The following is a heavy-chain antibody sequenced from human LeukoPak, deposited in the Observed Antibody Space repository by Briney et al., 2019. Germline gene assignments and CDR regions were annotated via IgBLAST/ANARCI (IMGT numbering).Heavy chain of an antibody. CDR1: GFTFSSYW. J-gene: IGHJ4*02. CDR2: INSDGSST. CDR3: AREYYYGSGSYYNGY. V-gene: IGHV3-74*01. Sequence: SGGSLRLSCAASGFTFSSYWMHWVRQAPGKGLVWVSRINSDGSSTSYADSVTGRFTISRDNAKNSLYLQMSSLRAEDTAVYYCAREYYYGSGSYYNGYWGQGTLVTVSS. D-gene: IGHD3-10*01.